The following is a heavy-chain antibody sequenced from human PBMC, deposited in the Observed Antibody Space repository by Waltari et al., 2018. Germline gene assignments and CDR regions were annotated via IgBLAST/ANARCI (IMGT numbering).Heavy chain of an antibody. V-gene: IGHV1-3*01. D-gene: IGHD6-19*01. CDR3: ARRTVAGDYYGMDV. CDR2: INAGNGNT. J-gene: IGHJ6*02. CDR1: GYSFTSYA. Sequence: QVQLVQSGAEVKKPGASVKVSCKASGYSFTSYAMHWVRQAPGQRPGRMGWINAGNGNTKYSPKFQGGVTITRDTSAGTAYMELSSLRSEDTAVYYCARRTVAGDYYGMDVWGQGTTVTVSS.